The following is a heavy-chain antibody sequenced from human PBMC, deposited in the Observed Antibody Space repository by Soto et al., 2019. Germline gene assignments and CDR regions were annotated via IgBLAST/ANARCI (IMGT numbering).Heavy chain of an antibody. V-gene: IGHV2-70*01. D-gene: IGHD3-10*01. CDR3: ARASELYYGMDV. J-gene: IGHJ6*02. Sequence: GXTLGNPTQTLTXTCTFCGFSLSTSGMCVIWIRQPPVKALEWLALIDWDDDKYYSTSLKTRLTISKDTYKNQVVLTLTNMDPVDKATYYCARASELYYGMDVWGQGTTGTVSS. CDR2: IDWDDDK. CDR1: GFSLSTSGMC.